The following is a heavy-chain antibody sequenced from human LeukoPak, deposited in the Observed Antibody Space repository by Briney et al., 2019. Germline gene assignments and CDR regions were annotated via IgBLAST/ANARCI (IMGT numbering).Heavy chain of an antibody. D-gene: IGHD3-3*01. Sequence: PGGSLRLSCAASGFTFSSYAMHWVRQAPGKGLEWVAVISYDGSNKYYADSVKGRFTISRDNSKNTLYLQMNSLRSEDTAVYYCARGGDGVVLYYFDYWGQGTLVTVSS. V-gene: IGHV3-30-3*01. J-gene: IGHJ4*02. CDR1: GFTFSSYA. CDR3: ARGGDGVVLYYFDY. CDR2: ISYDGSNK.